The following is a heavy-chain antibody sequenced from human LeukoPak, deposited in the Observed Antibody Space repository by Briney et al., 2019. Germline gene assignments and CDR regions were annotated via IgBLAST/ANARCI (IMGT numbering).Heavy chain of an antibody. J-gene: IGHJ6*03. CDR3: ARDWGQLNYYMDV. CDR1: GYTFTGYY. Sequence: ASVKVSCKASGYTFTGYYMHWVRQAPGQGLEWMGIINPSGGSTSYAQKFQGRVTMTRDMSTSTVYMELSSLRSEDTAVYYCARDWGQLNYYMDVWGKGTTVTVSS. V-gene: IGHV1-46*01. CDR2: INPSGGST. D-gene: IGHD3-16*01.